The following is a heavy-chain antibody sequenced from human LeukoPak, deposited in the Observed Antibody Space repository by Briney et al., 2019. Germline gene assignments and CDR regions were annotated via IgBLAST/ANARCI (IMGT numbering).Heavy chain of an antibody. Sequence: KPGASVKVSCKGSGYTFAGYYMHWVRQAPGQGLEWMGWINPNSGGTNYAQKFQGRVTMTRDTSISTAYMELSRLRSDDTAVYYCSRGPYCSGGTCYTPKDYWGQGTLVTVSS. J-gene: IGHJ4*02. CDR3: SRGPYCSGGTCYTPKDY. CDR2: INPNSGGT. D-gene: IGHD2-15*01. V-gene: IGHV1-2*02. CDR1: GYTFAGYY.